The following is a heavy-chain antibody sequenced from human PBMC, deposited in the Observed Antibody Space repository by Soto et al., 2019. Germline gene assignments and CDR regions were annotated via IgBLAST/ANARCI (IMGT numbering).Heavy chain of an antibody. D-gene: IGHD5-18*01. CDR2: IGSSSNTI. V-gene: IGHV3-48*02. J-gene: IGHJ4*02. Sequence: EVQLVESGGGLVQPGGSLRLSCAASGFTFSSYSMNWVRQAPGKGLEWVSYIGSSSNTIYYADSVKGRFTISRDNAKNSLYLQTNSLRDEDTAVYYCARDLAISLFDYWGQGTLVTVSS. CDR3: ARDLAISLFDY. CDR1: GFTFSSYS.